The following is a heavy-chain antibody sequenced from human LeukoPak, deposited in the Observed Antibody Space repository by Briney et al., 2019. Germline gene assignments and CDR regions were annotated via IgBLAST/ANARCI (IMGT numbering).Heavy chain of an antibody. CDR3: ARDPFRRATGKASRWFDP. J-gene: IGHJ5*02. Sequence: PGGSLRLSCAASGFTFGSYSMNWVRQAPGKGREGGSAISSSSSHIYYADSVKGRFPISRDHDNNPLYLQLNTLRPEDTAVYYCARDPFRRATGKASRWFDPSGQGTLVTVSS. CDR2: ISSSSSHI. D-gene: IGHD1-1*01. CDR1: GFTFGSYS. V-gene: IGHV3-21*01.